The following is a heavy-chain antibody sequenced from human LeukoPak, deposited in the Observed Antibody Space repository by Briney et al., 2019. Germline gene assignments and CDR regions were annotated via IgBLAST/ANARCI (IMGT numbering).Heavy chain of an antibody. CDR3: AKGIAAGAMGYMDV. J-gene: IGHJ6*03. CDR2: IWYDGSNK. Sequence: PGGSLRHSCAASGFTFSRNGMHWVRQAPGKGLEWVGVIWYDGSNKYYADSVRGRFTISRDNSKSTMFLQMNSLRVEDTAVYYCAKGIAAGAMGYMDVWGKGTMVTVSS. CDR1: GFTFSRNG. V-gene: IGHV3-33*06. D-gene: IGHD6-25*01.